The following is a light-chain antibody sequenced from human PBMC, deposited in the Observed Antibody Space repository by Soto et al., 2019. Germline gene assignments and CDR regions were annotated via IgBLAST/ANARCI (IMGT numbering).Light chain of an antibody. J-gene: IGLJ3*02. CDR1: SGHSSYA. CDR2: VDSDGSH. CDR3: QTWGTGIQV. Sequence: QAVLTKSPSASASLGASVKLTCTLSSGHSSYAIAWHQQQPEKGPRYLMKVDSDGSHSRGDGVPDRFSGSSYGDERYLIISSLQSEDEADYYCQTWGTGIQVFGGGTKLTVL. V-gene: IGLV4-69*01.